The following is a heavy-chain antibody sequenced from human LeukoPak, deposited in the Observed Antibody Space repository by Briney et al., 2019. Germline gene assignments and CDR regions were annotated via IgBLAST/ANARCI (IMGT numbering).Heavy chain of an antibody. CDR3: AKGNGIAASLLRY. Sequence: GGSLRLSRAASGFTFSSHGMHWVRQAPGKGLEWVAVIWYDGSNKYYADSVKGRFTISRDNSKNTLYLQMNSLRAEDTAVYYCAKGNGIAASLLRYWGQGTLVTVSS. V-gene: IGHV3-33*06. CDR2: IWYDGSNK. CDR1: GFTFSSHG. J-gene: IGHJ4*02. D-gene: IGHD6-13*01.